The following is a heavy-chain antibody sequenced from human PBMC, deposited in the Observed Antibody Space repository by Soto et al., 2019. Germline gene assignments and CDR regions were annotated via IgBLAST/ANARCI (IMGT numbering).Heavy chain of an antibody. CDR2: ISWNSGSI. CDR1: GFTFDDYA. CDR3: AKTWIQLDGDYYGMDV. V-gene: IGHV3-9*01. D-gene: IGHD5-18*01. Sequence: GGSLRLSCAASGFTFDDYAMHWVRQAPGKGLEWVSGISWNSGSIGYADSVKGRFTISRDNAKNSLYLQMNSLRAEDTALYYCAKTWIQLDGDYYGMDVRGQGTTVTVSS. J-gene: IGHJ6*02.